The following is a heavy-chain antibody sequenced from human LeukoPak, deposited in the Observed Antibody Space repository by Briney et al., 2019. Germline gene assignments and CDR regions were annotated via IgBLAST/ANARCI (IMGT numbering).Heavy chain of an antibody. Sequence: ASVKVSCKASGYTFTNYHIAWVRQAPGQGLEWMGWINPNSGGTNYAQKFQGWVTMTRDTSISTAYMELSRLRSDDTAVYYCARGGITGTTRGPTRLNDAFDIWGQGTMVTVSS. J-gene: IGHJ3*02. CDR1: GYTFTNYH. CDR3: ARGGITGTTRGPTRLNDAFDI. D-gene: IGHD1-20*01. CDR2: INPNSGGT. V-gene: IGHV1-2*04.